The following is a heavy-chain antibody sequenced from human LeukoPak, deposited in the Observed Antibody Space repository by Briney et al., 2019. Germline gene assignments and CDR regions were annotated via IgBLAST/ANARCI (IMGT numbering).Heavy chain of an antibody. CDR2: IWYDGSKK. CDR1: GFTFSSYG. D-gene: IGHD6-6*01. CDR3: TRLLPSSHHFFDS. Sequence: GGSLRLSCAASGFTFSSYGMHWVRQAPGKGLEWVAVIWYDGSKKYYADSVRGRFTISRDNSENTLYLQMDSLRAEDTAVYYCTRLLPSSHHFFDSWGQGTLVTVSS. J-gene: IGHJ4*02. V-gene: IGHV3-33*01.